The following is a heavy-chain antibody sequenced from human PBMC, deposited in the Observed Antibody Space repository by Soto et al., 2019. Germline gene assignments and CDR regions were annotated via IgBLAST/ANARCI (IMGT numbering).Heavy chain of an antibody. CDR1: GGSISSSSYY. CDR3: AGAVRYFDWFLYY. Sequence: QLQLQESGPGLVKPSETLSLTCTVSGGSISSSSYYWGWIRQPPGKGLEWIGSIYYRGSSYYNPSLKSRVTISAYTINNQFSLRQSAVSAADTAVDYCAGAVRYFDWFLYYWGQGTRVTVSS. CDR2: IYYRGSS. J-gene: IGHJ4*02. D-gene: IGHD3-9*01. V-gene: IGHV4-39*01.